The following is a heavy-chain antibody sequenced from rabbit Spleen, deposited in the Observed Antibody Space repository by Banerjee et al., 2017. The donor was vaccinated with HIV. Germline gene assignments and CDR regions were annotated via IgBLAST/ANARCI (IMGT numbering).Heavy chain of an antibody. CDR2: IDPIFGVS. CDR3: ARSAYGDSDGVSSFDP. V-gene: IGHV1S7*01. Sequence: QLVESGGGLVQPGGSLTLSCKASGFDFRRYYLTWVRQAPGKGLEWIGYIDPIFGVSYYATWVNGRFTISSHDAQNTLYLQLSSLTAADTATYFCARSAYGDSDGVSSFDPWGQGTLVTVS. D-gene: IGHD2-1*01. CDR1: GFDFRRYY. J-gene: IGHJ2*01.